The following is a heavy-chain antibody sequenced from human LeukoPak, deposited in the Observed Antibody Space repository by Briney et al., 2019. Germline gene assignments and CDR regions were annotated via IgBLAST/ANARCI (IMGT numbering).Heavy chain of an antibody. J-gene: IGHJ4*02. V-gene: IGHV3-48*01. CDR1: GFTFSSYS. CDR2: ISSSSSTI. CDR3: AKGVGIAAAATYYFDY. D-gene: IGHD6-13*01. Sequence: GGSLRLSCAASGFTFSSYSMNWVRQAPRTGLEWVSYISSSSSTIYYADSVKGRFTISRDNSKNTLYLQMNSLRAEDTAVYYCAKGVGIAAAATYYFDYWGQGTLVTVSS.